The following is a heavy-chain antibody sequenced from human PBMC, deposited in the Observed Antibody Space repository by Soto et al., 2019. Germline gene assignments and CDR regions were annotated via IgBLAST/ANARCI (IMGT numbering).Heavy chain of an antibody. CDR3: ARPRYYGSGSYVKRTNWFDP. CDR1: GFPFSDYY. Sequence: PGGSLRLSCASSGFPFSDYYMSWIRQATGKGLEWVSYISSSGSTIYYADSVKGRFTISRDNAKNSLYLQMNSLRAEDTAVYYCARPRYYGSGSYVKRTNWFDPWGQGTLVTVSS. V-gene: IGHV3-11*01. CDR2: ISSSGSTI. D-gene: IGHD3-10*01. J-gene: IGHJ5*02.